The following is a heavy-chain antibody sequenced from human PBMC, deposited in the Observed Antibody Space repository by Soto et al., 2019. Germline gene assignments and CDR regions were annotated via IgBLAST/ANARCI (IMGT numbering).Heavy chain of an antibody. CDR1: GFTVSSNY. CDR3: ARVCSGGDCYSAFDI. D-gene: IGHD2-21*02. CDR2: IYSGGST. V-gene: IGHV3-66*01. J-gene: IGHJ3*02. Sequence: GGSLRLSCAASGFTVSSNYMSWVRQAPGKGLEWVSVIYSGGSTYYADSVKGRFTISRDNSKKTLYLQMNSLRAEDTAVYYCARVCSGGDCYSAFDIWGQGTMVTVSS.